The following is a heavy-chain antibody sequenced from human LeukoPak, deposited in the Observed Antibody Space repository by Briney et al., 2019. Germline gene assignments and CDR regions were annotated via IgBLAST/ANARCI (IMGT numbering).Heavy chain of an antibody. CDR3: AHRLHHDYFDY. J-gene: IGHJ4*02. V-gene: IGHV2-5*01. Sequence: QSGPTLVNPTQTLTLTCTFSGFSLSTSGVGVGWIRQPPGKALEWLALIYYNDVERYSPSLEIRLTLTKDTSKNQVVLTMTNMDPVDTATYYCAHRLHHDYFDYWGQGILVTVSS. CDR1: GFSLSTSGVG. CDR2: IYYNDVE.